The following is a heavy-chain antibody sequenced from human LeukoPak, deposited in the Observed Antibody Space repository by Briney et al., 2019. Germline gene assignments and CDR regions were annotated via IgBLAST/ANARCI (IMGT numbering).Heavy chain of an antibody. CDR1: GFTFSSYS. D-gene: IGHD3-10*01. J-gene: IGHJ3*02. CDR2: ISSSSSYI. Sequence: PGGSLRLSCAASGFTFSSYSMNWVRQAPGKGLEWVSSISSSSSYIYYADSVKGRFTISRDNAKNSLYLQMNSLRAEDTAVYYCARDTYLRSGPHAFDIWGQGTMVTVSS. V-gene: IGHV3-21*01. CDR3: ARDTYLRSGPHAFDI.